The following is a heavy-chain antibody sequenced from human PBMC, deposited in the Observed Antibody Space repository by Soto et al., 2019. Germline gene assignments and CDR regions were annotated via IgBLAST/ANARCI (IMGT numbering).Heavy chain of an antibody. J-gene: IGHJ6*02. CDR3: ARDGESETGLNFYYYHHGMGA. CDR2: ISPYNGTT. CDR1: RYGFAAYG. V-gene: IGHV1-18*04. D-gene: IGHD1-1*01. Sequence: SVKLSWTASRYGFAAYGSSWVRHSPAKGREWMGWISPYNGTTKYAEKFQGEMTMTTDTATSTAYMDLRSLRSDDTAVYYCARDGESETGLNFYYYHHGMGAGGQGTRVTVSS.